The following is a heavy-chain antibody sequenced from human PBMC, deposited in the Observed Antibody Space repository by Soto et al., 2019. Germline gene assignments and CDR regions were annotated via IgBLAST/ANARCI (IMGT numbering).Heavy chain of an antibody. V-gene: IGHV5-10-1*01. J-gene: IGHJ6*02. CDR3: AREYSSSDRYYYYGVDV. CDR1: GYSFTTYW. CDR2: IDPSDSYT. D-gene: IGHD6-6*01. Sequence: GESLKISCKGSGYSFTTYWISWVRQMPGKGLEWMGRIDPSDSYTNYSPSFQGHVTISADKSITTAYLQWSSLKASDAAMYYCAREYSSSDRYYYYGVDVWGQGTTVTVSS.